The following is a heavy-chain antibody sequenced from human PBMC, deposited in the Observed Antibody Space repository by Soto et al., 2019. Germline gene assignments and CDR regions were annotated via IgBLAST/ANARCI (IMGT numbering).Heavy chain of an antibody. J-gene: IGHJ3*02. CDR1: GFTFDDYA. D-gene: IGHD4-17*01. CDR3: AKSKGDLEILKTTVTTFWGPFHI. Sequence: EVQLVESGGGLVQPGRSLRLSCAASGFTFDDYAMHWVRQVPGKGPEWVSGISWNSGSRGYVESVRGRFTISRDNAKNSLYPQMNSLRAADTAVYYCAKSKGDLEILKTTVTTFWGPFHIWGQGTMVTVSS. V-gene: IGHV3-9*01. CDR2: ISWNSGSR.